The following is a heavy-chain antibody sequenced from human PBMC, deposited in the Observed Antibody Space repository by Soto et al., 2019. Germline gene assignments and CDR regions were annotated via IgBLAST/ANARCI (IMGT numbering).Heavy chain of an antibody. Sequence: PSETLSLTCAVSGGSISSSNWWSWVRQPPGKGLEWIGEIYHSGSTNYNPSLKSRVTISVDKSKNQFSLKLSSVTAADTAVYYCARVRLTKWLVRDNWLDPWGQATLVT. J-gene: IGHJ5*02. CDR3: ARVRLTKWLVRDNWLDP. CDR1: GGSISSSNW. D-gene: IGHD6-19*01. V-gene: IGHV4-4*02. CDR2: IYHSGST.